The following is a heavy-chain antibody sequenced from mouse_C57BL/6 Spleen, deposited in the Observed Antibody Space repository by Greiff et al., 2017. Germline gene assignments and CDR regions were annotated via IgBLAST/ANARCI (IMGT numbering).Heavy chain of an antibody. Sequence: QVQLKQSGAELVRPGASVTLSCKASGYTFTDYEMHWVKQTPVHGLEWIGAIDPETGGTAYNQKFKGKAILTADKSSSTAYMELRSLTSEDSAVYYCTRSGDYYGSSYGFAYWGQGTLVTVSA. V-gene: IGHV1-15*01. D-gene: IGHD1-1*01. J-gene: IGHJ3*01. CDR3: TRSGDYYGSSYGFAY. CDR2: IDPETGGT. CDR1: GYTFTDYE.